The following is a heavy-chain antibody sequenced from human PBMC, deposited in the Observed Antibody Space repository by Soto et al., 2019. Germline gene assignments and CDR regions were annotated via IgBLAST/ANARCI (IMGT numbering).Heavy chain of an antibody. D-gene: IGHD6-19*01. CDR2: IYHSGST. CDR3: ASRYSSGWYVDY. V-gene: IGHV4-4*02. J-gene: IGHJ4*02. CDR1: GGSISSSNW. Sequence: QVQLQESGPGLVKPSGTLSLTCAVSGGSISSSNWWSWFSQHPGEGREWIGEIYHSGSTNYNPSLKSRVTIAVDKSKNQLSLKLSSVTAADTAVYSCASRYSSGWYVDYWGQGTLVTVSS.